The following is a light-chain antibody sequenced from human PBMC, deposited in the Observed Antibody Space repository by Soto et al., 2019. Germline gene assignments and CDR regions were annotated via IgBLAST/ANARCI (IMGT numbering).Light chain of an antibody. CDR3: QQRSNWPPLST. CDR1: QSVSSY. CDR2: DAS. Sequence: EIVLTQSPATLSLSPGERATLSCRASQSVSSYLAWYQQKPGQAPRLLIYDASNRATGIPARFSGSGSGTDFTLTISSLEPEDFEVDYCQQRSNWPPLSTLGRGTKLEIK. V-gene: IGKV3-11*01. J-gene: IGKJ2*01.